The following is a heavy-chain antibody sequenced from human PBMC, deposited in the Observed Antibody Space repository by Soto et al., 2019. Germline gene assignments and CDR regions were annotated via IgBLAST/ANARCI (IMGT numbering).Heavy chain of an antibody. CDR3: AKDILFGETSYYYGTDV. CDR1: GFTFDDYA. D-gene: IGHD3-10*01. Sequence: EVQLVESGGGLVQPGRSLRLSCGASGFTFDDYAMHWVRQAPGKGLEWVSGISWNSARIDYADSVKGRFTISRDNAKNSLYLQMNSLRAEDTALYYCAKDILFGETSYYYGTDVWGQGTTVTVSS. CDR2: ISWNSARI. J-gene: IGHJ6*02. V-gene: IGHV3-9*01.